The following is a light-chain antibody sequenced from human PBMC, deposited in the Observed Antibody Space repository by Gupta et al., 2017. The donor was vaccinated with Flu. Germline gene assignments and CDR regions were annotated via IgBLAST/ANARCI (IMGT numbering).Light chain of an antibody. CDR3: CSYAGRTTV. J-gene: IGLJ2*01. CDR2: EVS. V-gene: IGLV2-23*02. CDR1: SSDVGSYDL. Sequence: QSALTQPASVSGSPGQSIPISCTGTSSDVGSYDLVSWYQQHPGRAPKLIIYEVSKRPSGVSNRFSGSKSGSAASLTISGLQAEDEAEYYCCSYAGRTTVFGGGTKLAVL.